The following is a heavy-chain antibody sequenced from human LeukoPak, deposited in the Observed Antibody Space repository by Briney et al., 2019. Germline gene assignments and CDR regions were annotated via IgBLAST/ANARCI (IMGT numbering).Heavy chain of an antibody. V-gene: IGHV5-51*01. CDR2: IYPGDSDT. CDR1: GYSFTSYW. CDR3: ARGLYDSSGYDAFDI. D-gene: IGHD3-22*01. J-gene: IGHJ3*02. Sequence: GESLKISCKGSGYSFTSYWIGWVRQMPGKGLEWMGIIYPGDSDTRYSPSFQGQVTISADKSISTAYLQWSSLKASDTAMYCCARGLYDSSGYDAFDIWGQGTMVTVSS.